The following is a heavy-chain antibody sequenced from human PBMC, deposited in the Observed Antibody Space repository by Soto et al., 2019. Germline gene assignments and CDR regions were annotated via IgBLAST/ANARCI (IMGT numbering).Heavy chain of an antibody. V-gene: IGHV1-18*01. D-gene: IGHD5-18*01. CDR1: GYTFTNYG. CDR2: IGGYKGNT. CDR3: APHTLDTGMPSGY. J-gene: IGHJ4*02. Sequence: QVQLVQSGAEVREPGASVKVSCKASGYTFTNYGVSWVRQAPGQGLEWMGWIGGYKGNTNYAQKLQARVTLTTDTSTSTAYMELWSLRSDDTAVYYCAPHTLDTGMPSGYWGQGTLVTVSS.